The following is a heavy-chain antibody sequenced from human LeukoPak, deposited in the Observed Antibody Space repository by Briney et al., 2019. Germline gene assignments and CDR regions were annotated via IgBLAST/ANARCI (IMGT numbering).Heavy chain of an antibody. CDR2: ISWNSGSI. CDR3: ARAGRLQYGDYVAFDY. V-gene: IGHV3-9*01. Sequence: PGGSLRLSCAASGFTFDDYAMHWVRQAPGKGLEWVSGISWNSGSIGYADSVKGRFTISRDNAKNSLYLQMNSLRAEDTAVYYCARAGRLQYGDYVAFDYWGQGTLVTVSS. D-gene: IGHD4-17*01. CDR1: GFTFDDYA. J-gene: IGHJ4*02.